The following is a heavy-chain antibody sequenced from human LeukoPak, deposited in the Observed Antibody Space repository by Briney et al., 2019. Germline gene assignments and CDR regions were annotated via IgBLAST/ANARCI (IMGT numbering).Heavy chain of an antibody. V-gene: IGHV3-23*01. CDR3: ARDRVAAADVDY. CDR1: GFTFSSYA. J-gene: IGHJ4*02. D-gene: IGHD6-13*01. Sequence: GGSLRLSCAASGFTFSSYAMSWVRQAPGKGLEWVSAISGSGGSTYYADSVKGRFTISRDNSKNALYLQMNSLRAEDTAVYYCARDRVAAADVDYWGQGTLVTVSS. CDR2: ISGSGGST.